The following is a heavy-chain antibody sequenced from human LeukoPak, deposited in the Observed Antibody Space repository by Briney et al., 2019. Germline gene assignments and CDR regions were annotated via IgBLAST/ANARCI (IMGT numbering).Heavy chain of an antibody. CDR2: ISWNSGSI. D-gene: IGHD4-23*01. J-gene: IGHJ4*02. V-gene: IGHV3-9*01. Sequence: GGSLRLSCAASGFTFDDYVMHWVRQAPGKGLEWVSGISWNSGSIGYGDSVKGRFTISRDNAKNSLYLQMNSLRGEDTALYYCAKGMNGGKGIDYWGQGTLVTVSS. CDR1: GFTFDDYV. CDR3: AKGMNGGKGIDY.